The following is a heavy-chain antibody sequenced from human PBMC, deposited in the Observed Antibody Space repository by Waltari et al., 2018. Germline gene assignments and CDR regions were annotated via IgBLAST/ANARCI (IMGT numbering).Heavy chain of an antibody. D-gene: IGHD6-19*01. V-gene: IGHV3-7*01. CDR3: ARASAVPGTRDY. CDR1: GCPFSPYW. Sequence: EVQLVESGGDLVQPGGSLGLSCDAAGCPFSPYWMRWSRQAPGKGLEWVANINQAGTDKYYVDSVKGRFTISRDNARNSLYLQMSSLRVEDTAFYYCARASAVPGTRDYWGQGTLVTVSS. J-gene: IGHJ4*02. CDR2: INQAGTDK.